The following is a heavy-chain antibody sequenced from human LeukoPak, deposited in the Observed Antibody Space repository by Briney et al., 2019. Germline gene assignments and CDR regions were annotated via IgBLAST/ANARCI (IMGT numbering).Heavy chain of an antibody. CDR2: ISSSTIYL. V-gene: IGHV3-21*01. CDR1: GFIFSSYS. Sequence: GGSLRLSCAASGFIFSSYSMNWVRQAPGKGLEWVSSISSSTIYLCYADSVKGRFTISRDNAKNSLYLQMNSLRAEDTGVYYCAREGRYYFDYWGQGTLVTVSS. CDR3: AREGRYYFDY. J-gene: IGHJ4*02. D-gene: IGHD1-26*01.